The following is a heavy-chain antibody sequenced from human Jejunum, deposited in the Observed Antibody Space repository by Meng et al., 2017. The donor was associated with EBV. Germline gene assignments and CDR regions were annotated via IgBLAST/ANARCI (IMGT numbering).Heavy chain of an antibody. CDR2: IYHIGST. CDR1: GGSLTSGAYL. D-gene: IGHD4-17*01. J-gene: IGHJ4*02. CDR3: ARGGPDFGDYVPFDY. Sequence: VKPSPPLSPTYAVTGGSLTSGAYLWCWIRQPPWKGLEGIGNIYHIGSTYYNPSLKSRVTISVDRSKNHFSLKLTSVTAADTAVYYCARGGPDFGDYVPFDYWGQGTLVTVSS. V-gene: IGHV4-30-2*01.